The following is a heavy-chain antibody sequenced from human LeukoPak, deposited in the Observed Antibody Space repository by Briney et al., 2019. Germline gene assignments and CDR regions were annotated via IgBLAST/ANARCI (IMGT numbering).Heavy chain of an antibody. CDR1: GYTFTGFY. D-gene: IGHD6-19*01. CDR2: INPNSGGT. Sequence: ASVKVSCKASGYTFTGFYLHWVRQAPGQGLEWMGCINPNSGGTNYAQKFQGRVTVTRDTSISTAYMELSRLKSDDTAVYYCARVSVAGTPDRDYFDYWGQGTLVTASS. V-gene: IGHV1-2*02. CDR3: ARVSVAGTPDRDYFDY. J-gene: IGHJ4*02.